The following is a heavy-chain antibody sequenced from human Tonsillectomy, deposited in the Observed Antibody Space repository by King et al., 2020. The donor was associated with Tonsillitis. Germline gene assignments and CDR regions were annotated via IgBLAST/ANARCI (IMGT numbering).Heavy chain of an antibody. CDR1: GGSISSYY. Sequence: VQLQESGPGLVKPSETLSLTCSVSGGSISSYYWNWIRQPPGKGLEWIGYIFYGGTTNYNPSLKSRVTISVDTSKNQFSLKLSSVTAADTAVYYCARTSAAADLDYWGQGTLVTVSS. V-gene: IGHV4-59*01. J-gene: IGHJ4*02. CDR3: ARTSAAADLDY. D-gene: IGHD6-13*01. CDR2: IFYGGTT.